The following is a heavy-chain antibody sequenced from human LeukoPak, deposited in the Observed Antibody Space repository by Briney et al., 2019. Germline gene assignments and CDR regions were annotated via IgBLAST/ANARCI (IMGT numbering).Heavy chain of an antibody. CDR2: IYSSGST. V-gene: IGHV3-53*01. D-gene: IGHD6-13*01. Sequence: GGSLRLSCAASGFTFDDYAMHWVRQAPGKGLEWDSVIYSSGSTYYADSVKGRFTISRDNSRNTLHLQMNTLRAEDTAVYYCASRIATAGSVDYWGQGTLVTVSS. CDR3: ASRIATAGSVDY. CDR1: GFTFDDYA. J-gene: IGHJ4*02.